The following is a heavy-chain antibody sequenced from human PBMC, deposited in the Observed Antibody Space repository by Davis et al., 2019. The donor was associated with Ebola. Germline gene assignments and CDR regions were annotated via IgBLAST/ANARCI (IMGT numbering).Heavy chain of an antibody. J-gene: IGHJ5*02. V-gene: IGHV4-39*07. CDR3: ARVMSGYCSSTSCYGRWFDP. Sequence: MPSETLSLTCTVSGGSISSSSYYWGWIRQPPGKGLEWIGSIYYSGSTNYNPSLKSRVTISVDRSKNQFSLKLSSVTAADTAVYYCARVMSGYCSSTSCYGRWFDPWGQGTLVTVSS. CDR1: GGSISSSSYY. D-gene: IGHD2-2*01. CDR2: IYYSGST.